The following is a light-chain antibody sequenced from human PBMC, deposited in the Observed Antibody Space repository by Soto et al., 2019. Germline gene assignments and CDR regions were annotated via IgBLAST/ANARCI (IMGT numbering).Light chain of an antibody. J-gene: IGKJ1*01. CDR2: SAS. V-gene: IGKV3-15*01. CDR1: QSVSSN. Sequence: EIVMTQSPATLSVSPGERATLSCRASQSVSSNLAWYQQKPGQAPRLLIYSASTRATGIPARFSGSGSGTEFTLTISSLQSEDFAVYYCQQYNNWPSGTFGQGTKVEIK. CDR3: QQYNNWPSGT.